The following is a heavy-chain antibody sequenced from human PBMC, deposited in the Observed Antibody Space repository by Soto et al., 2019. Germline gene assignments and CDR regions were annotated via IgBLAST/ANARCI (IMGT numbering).Heavy chain of an antibody. Sequence: GGSLRLSCAASGFTFSSYAMHWVRQAPGKGLEYVSAISSNGGSTYYANSVKGRFTISRDNSKNTLYLQMGSLRAEDMAVYYCARAERSSGWYGYYYYYYYMDVWGKGTTVTVSS. V-gene: IGHV3-64*01. CDR1: GFTFSSYA. CDR3: ARAERSSGWYGYYYYYYYMDV. D-gene: IGHD6-19*01. J-gene: IGHJ6*03. CDR2: ISSNGGST.